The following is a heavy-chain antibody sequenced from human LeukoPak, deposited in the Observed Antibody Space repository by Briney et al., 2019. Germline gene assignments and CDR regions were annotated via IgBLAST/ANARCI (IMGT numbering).Heavy chain of an antibody. CDR3: ARGWDIVVVTAIPGRPYAFDI. CDR2: IYHSGST. Sequence: SETLSLTCAVSGGSISSGGYSWSWIRQPPGKGLEWIGYIYHSGSTYYNPSLKSRVTISVDRSKNQFSLKLSSVTAADTAVYYCARGWDIVVVTAIPGRPYAFDIWGQGTMVTVS. D-gene: IGHD2-21*02. J-gene: IGHJ3*02. CDR1: GGSISSGGYS. V-gene: IGHV4-30-2*01.